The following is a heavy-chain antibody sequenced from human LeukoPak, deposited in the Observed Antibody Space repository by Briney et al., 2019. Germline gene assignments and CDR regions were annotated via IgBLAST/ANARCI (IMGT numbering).Heavy chain of an antibody. J-gene: IGHJ4*02. CDR2: INPNSGGT. V-gene: IGHV1-2*02. Sequence: ASVKVSCKASGYTFTGYYMHWVRQAPGQGLGWMGWINPNSGGTNYAQKFQGRVTMTRDTSISTAYMELSRLRSDDTAVYYCARDGDIVATADYWGQGTLVTVSS. D-gene: IGHD5-12*01. CDR3: ARDGDIVATADY. CDR1: GYTFTGYY.